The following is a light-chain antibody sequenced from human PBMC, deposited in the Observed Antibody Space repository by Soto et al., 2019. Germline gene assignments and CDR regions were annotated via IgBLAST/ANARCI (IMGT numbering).Light chain of an antibody. CDR3: AAWDDSLNGPVV. Sequence: QLVLTQPPSASGTPGQRVTISCSGSSSNIGSNTVNWYQQLPGTAPKLLIYSNNQRPSGVPDRFSGSKSGTSASLAISGLQSEDEADYYCAAWDDSLNGPVVFGGGTKLTV. CDR2: SNN. J-gene: IGLJ2*01. CDR1: SSNIGSNT. V-gene: IGLV1-44*01.